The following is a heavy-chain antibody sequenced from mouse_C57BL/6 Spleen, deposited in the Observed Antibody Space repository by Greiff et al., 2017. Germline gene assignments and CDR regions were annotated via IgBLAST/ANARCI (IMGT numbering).Heavy chain of an antibody. Sequence: EVKLMESGGGLVKPGGSLKLSCAASGFTFTDYGMHWVRQAPEQGLEWVAYISRGSSTIYYADTVKGRFTISRDNAKNTLFLQMTSLRSEDTAMYYCARPILYDYGSTDYWGQGTSVTVSS. CDR3: ARPILYDYGSTDY. V-gene: IGHV5-17*01. D-gene: IGHD1-1*01. J-gene: IGHJ4*01. CDR2: ISRGSSTI. CDR1: GFTFTDYG.